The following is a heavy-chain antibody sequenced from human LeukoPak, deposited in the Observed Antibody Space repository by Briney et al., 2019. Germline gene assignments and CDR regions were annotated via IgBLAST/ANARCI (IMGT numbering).Heavy chain of an antibody. CDR1: GFTFSNYW. CDR3: ARGLPSLSYYS. D-gene: IGHD3-10*01. J-gene: IGHJ4*02. CDR2: INSDGSST. Sequence: GGSLRLSCAASGFTFSNYWLHWVRQAPGTGLVWVSRINSDGSSTIYADSVKGRFTISRDNAKNTVYLQMNSLSAEDTAVYYCARGLPSLSYYSWGQGTLVTVSS. V-gene: IGHV3-74*01.